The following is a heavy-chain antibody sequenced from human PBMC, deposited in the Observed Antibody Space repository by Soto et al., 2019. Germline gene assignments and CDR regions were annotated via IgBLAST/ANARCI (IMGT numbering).Heavy chain of an antibody. CDR2: ISGDSGSS. CDR1: GFTFEAYS. V-gene: IGHV3-9*01. CDR3: TKRRSARPRFAAFAL. D-gene: IGHD2-15*01. Sequence: PGGSLRLSCAASGFTFEAYSLHWVRQLPGKGLEWVAGISGDSGSSGYADSVRGRFTVSRDNAKNSLFLQMSSLSPEDTALYYFTKRRSARPRFAAFALWAHGPTVT. J-gene: IGHJ3*01.